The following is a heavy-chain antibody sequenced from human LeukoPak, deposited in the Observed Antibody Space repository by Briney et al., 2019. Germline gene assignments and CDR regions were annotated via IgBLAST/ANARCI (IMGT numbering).Heavy chain of an antibody. J-gene: IGHJ4*02. V-gene: IGHV4-59*01. CDR2: IYYSGST. CDR1: GGSFSGYY. D-gene: IGHD3-10*01. Sequence: SETLSLTCAVYGGSFSGYYWSWIRQPPGKGLEWIGYIYYSGSTNYNPSLKSRVTISVDTSKNQFSLKLSSVTAADTAVYYCARVEVNYYGSGSYYLYFDYWGQGTLVTVSS. CDR3: ARVEVNYYGSGSYYLYFDY.